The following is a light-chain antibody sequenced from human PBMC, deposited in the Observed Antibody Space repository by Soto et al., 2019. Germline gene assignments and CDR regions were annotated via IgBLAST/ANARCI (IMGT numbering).Light chain of an antibody. Sequence: ETVMTQSPATLSVSPGEGATLSCRASQSVGSNLAWYQHRPGQAPRLLIYGASTRATGIPARFSGSGSGTEFTLTISGLQSEDFAVYYCQQYNNWPPHTFGQGTKLEIK. J-gene: IGKJ2*01. CDR3: QQYNNWPPHT. V-gene: IGKV3-15*01. CDR2: GAS. CDR1: QSVGSN.